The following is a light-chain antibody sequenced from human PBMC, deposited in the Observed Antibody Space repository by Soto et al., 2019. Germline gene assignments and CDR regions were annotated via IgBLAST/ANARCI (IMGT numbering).Light chain of an antibody. Sequence: QSVLTQPPSVSGAPGQRVTISCTGSNSNIGAGYDVHWYQQLPGTAPKLLIFGDDNRPSRVPDRFSGSKSGASASLAITGLQSEDEADYYCQSYDNSLSGYVVFGGGTKLTVL. CDR2: GDD. CDR3: QSYDNSLSGYVV. CDR1: NSNIGAGYD. V-gene: IGLV1-40*01. J-gene: IGLJ2*01.